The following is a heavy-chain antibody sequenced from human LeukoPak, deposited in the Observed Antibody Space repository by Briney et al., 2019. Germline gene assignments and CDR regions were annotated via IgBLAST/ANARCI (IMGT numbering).Heavy chain of an antibody. V-gene: IGHV4-38-2*02. D-gene: IGHD3-3*01. Sequence: SETLSLTCTVSGYSISNGYYWGWIRQPPGKGLEWVGSIYHRGSTYYNPSLRSRVTISVDTSKNHFSLRLTSVTAADTAVYYCAREIFGARAFEYWGQGILVTVSS. J-gene: IGHJ4*02. CDR1: GYSISNGYY. CDR2: IYHRGST. CDR3: AREIFGARAFEY.